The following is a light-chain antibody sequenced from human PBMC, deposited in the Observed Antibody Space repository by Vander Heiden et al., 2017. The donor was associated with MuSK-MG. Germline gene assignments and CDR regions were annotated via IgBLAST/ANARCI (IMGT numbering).Light chain of an antibody. CDR3: SSYTSSSTPVV. V-gene: IGLV2-14*03. CDR2: DVS. Sequence: PGQSITISCTGTSSDVGGYNYVSWYQQHPGKAPKLMIYDVSNRPSGVSNRFSGSKSGNTASLTISGLQAEDEADYYCSSYTSSSTPVVFGGGTKLTVL. J-gene: IGLJ2*01. CDR1: SSDVGGYNY.